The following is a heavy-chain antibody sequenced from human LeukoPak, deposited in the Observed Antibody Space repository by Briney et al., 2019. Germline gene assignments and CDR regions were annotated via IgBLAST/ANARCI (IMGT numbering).Heavy chain of an antibody. CDR2: IYYSGST. CDR3: ARVTMVRGADY. Sequence: PSDTLSLTCTVSGGSISSYYWSWIRQPPGKGLEWIGYIYYSGSTNYNPSLKSRVTISVDTSKNQFSLKLSSVTAADTAVYYCARVTMVRGADYWGQGTLVTVSS. V-gene: IGHV4-59*01. CDR1: GGSISSYY. D-gene: IGHD3-10*01. J-gene: IGHJ4*02.